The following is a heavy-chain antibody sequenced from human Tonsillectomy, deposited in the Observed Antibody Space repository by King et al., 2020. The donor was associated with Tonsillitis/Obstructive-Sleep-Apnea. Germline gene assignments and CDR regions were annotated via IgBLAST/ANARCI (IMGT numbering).Heavy chain of an antibody. CDR1: GGSISSYY. CDR3: ARDHCSSTSCYGNYYYMDV. Sequence: HVQLQESGPGLVKPSETLSLTCTVSGGSISSYYWSWVRQPPGKGLEWLGYIFYSGSTNYYPPLKSRVNNLVDTSKNQLSLKLSSVTAADTAVYYCARDHCSSTSCYGNYYYMDVWGKGTTVTVSS. V-gene: IGHV4-59*01. CDR2: IFYSGST. D-gene: IGHD2-2*01. J-gene: IGHJ6*03.